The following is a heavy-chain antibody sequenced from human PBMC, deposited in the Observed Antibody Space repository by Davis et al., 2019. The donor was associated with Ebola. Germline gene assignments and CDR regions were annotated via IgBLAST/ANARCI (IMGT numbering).Heavy chain of an antibody. J-gene: IGHJ2*01. CDR1: GGSFSDYY. CDR2: INHSGST. D-gene: IGHD2-15*01. CDR3: ARVVFVAGATPTWYFDL. V-gene: IGHV4-34*01. Sequence: MPGGSLRLSCAVYGGSFSDYYWNWIRQPPGKGLEWIGEINHSGSTNYNPSLKSRVTISVDTSKNQFSLKLSSVTAADTAVYYCARVVFVAGATPTWYFDLWGRGTLVTVSS.